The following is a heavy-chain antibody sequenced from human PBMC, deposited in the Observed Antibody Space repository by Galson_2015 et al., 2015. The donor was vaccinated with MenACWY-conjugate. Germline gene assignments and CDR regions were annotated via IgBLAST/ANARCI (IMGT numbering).Heavy chain of an antibody. CDR1: GFNFNNYA. D-gene: IGHD1-26*01. CDR2: ISDIGDVT. V-gene: IGHV3-23*01. J-gene: IGHJ4*02. CDR3: AKSLVGSRGRLDY. Sequence: SLRLSCAASGFNFNNYATNWVRQAPGKGLEWISGISDIGDVTYYADAVKGRITISKDNSKNTVYLQMNSLTAGDTAIYFCAKSLVGSRGRLDYWGQGILVTVSS.